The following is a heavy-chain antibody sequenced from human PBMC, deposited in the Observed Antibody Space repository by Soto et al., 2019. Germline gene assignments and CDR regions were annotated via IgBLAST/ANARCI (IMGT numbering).Heavy chain of an antibody. CDR3: ARVGPTGWFDP. Sequence: QVHLVQSGAEVKKPGASVKVSCKASGYSFTDYYMHWVRQATGQGLEWMGWINTKTGGTNYAQRVQGRVTMTGDTSINTAYMELSTLRSDDTAVYYCARVGPTGWFDPWGQGTVVTVSS. V-gene: IGHV1-2*02. CDR2: INTKTGGT. CDR1: GYSFTDYY. J-gene: IGHJ5*02.